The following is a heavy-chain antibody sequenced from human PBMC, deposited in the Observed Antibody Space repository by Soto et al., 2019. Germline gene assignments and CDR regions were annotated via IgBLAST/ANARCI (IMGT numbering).Heavy chain of an antibody. D-gene: IGHD2-2*01. CDR1: GYTFTTHG. CDR3: ARDLGYCRSGPCSREWFGP. V-gene: IGHV1-18*01. CDR2: VRGDNGHT. Sequence: QVQLVQSGAEVKKPGASVKVSCKASGYTFTTHGISWVRQVPGQGLEWMGWVRGDNGHTNYAQSLQGRVTMTTDSSANTVYKKLRSLRSADTAVYYCARDLGYCRSGPCSREWFGPWGQGTLVTVSS. J-gene: IGHJ5*02.